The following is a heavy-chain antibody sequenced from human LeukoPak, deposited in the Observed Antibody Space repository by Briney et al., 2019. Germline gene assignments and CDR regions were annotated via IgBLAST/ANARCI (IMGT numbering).Heavy chain of an antibody. J-gene: IGHJ4*02. D-gene: IGHD3-3*01. V-gene: IGHV4-30-4*08. Sequence: SQTLSLTCTVSGASINSGDFFWSWMRQAPGHGLEWIGNIYYSGSTSSNPSLRSRTTLSVDTSKNEFSLRLRSVTAADTAVYARVGLDLRSSSVFDHWGQGTLVTVSS. CDR2: IYYSGST. CDR3: VGLDLRSSSVFDH. CDR1: GASINSGDFF.